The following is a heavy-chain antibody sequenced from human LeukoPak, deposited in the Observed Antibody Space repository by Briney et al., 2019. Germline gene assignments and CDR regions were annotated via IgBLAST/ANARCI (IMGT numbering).Heavy chain of an antibody. V-gene: IGHV4-30-2*01. CDR3: PRDNWNYGSSMDV. Sequence: PSQTLSLTCAVSGGSISSGDYSWSWIRQPPGKGLEWIGYIYHSGRTFYNPSLKSRVTISVDTSRNQISLEVTSVTAADTAVYYCPRDNWNYGSSMDVWGQGTTVTVSS. CDR1: GGSISSGDYS. D-gene: IGHD1-7*01. J-gene: IGHJ6*02. CDR2: IYHSGRT.